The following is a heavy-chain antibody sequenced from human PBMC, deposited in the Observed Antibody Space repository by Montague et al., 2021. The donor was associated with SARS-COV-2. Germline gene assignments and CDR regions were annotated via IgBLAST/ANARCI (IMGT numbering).Heavy chain of an antibody. D-gene: IGHD6-13*01. CDR1: GGSFSSYY. CDR2: INHSGST. V-gene: IGHV4-34*01. J-gene: IGHJ4*02. Sequence: SETLSLTCAVSGGSFSSYYWSWIRQPPGKGLEWIGEINHSGSTNYNPSLKSRVTISVDTSKNQFSLKLSSVTAADTAVYYCARGAYSSSWYPVKYYFDYWGQGTLVTVSS. CDR3: ARGAYSSSWYPVKYYFDY.